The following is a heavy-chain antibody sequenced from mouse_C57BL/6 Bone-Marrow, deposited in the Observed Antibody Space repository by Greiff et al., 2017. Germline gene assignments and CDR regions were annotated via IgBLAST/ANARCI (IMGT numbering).Heavy chain of an antibody. CDR3: TTGYYFDY. V-gene: IGHV14-4*01. CDR1: GFNIKNTY. J-gene: IGHJ2*01. D-gene: IGHD2-2*01. CDR2: IDPENGDT. Sequence: VQLQQSVAELVRPGASVKLSCTASGFNIKNTYMHWVKQRPEQGLEWIGWIDPENGDTEYASKFQGKATITADTSSNTAYLQLSSLTSEDTAVYYCTTGYYFDYWGQGTTLTVSS.